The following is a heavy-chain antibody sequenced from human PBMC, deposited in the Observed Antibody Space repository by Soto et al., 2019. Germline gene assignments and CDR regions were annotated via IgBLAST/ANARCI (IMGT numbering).Heavy chain of an antibody. D-gene: IGHD1-26*01. V-gene: IGHV2-70*01. Sequence: GSGPTLVNPTQTLTLTCTLSGFSLSTSGMCVSWIRQPPGKALEWLALIDWDDDKYYSTSLKTRLTISKDTSKNQVVLTMTNMDPVDTATYYCARNYRHGYYYGMDVWGQGTTVTVSS. CDR1: GFSLSTSGMC. CDR2: IDWDDDK. J-gene: IGHJ6*02. CDR3: ARNYRHGYYYGMDV.